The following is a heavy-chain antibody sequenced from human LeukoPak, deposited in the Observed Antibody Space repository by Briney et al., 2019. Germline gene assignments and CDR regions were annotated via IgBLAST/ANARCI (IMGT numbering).Heavy chain of an antibody. D-gene: IGHD3-10*01. J-gene: IGHJ4*02. V-gene: IGHV3-21*04. Sequence: GGSLRLSCAASGFTFSSYSMNWVRQAPGKGLEWVSSISSSSSYIYYADSVKGRFTISRDNAKNSLYLQMNSLRAEDTAVYYCARVRGTIGGYFDNWGQGTLVTVSS. CDR3: ARVRGTIGGYFDN. CDR2: ISSSSSYI. CDR1: GFTFSSYS.